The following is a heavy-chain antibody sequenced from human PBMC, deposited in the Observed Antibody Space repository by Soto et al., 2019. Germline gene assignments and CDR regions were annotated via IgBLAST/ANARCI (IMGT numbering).Heavy chain of an antibody. Sequence: ASVKVSCKASGYTFTSYGISWVRQAPGQGLEWMGWISAYNGNTNYAQKLQGRVTMTTDTSTSTAYMELRSLRSDDTAVYYCARADPTIAVAGTFDPWGQGTLVTVSS. CDR2: ISAYNGNT. V-gene: IGHV1-18*01. CDR3: ARADPTIAVAGTFDP. J-gene: IGHJ5*02. D-gene: IGHD6-19*01. CDR1: GYTFTSYG.